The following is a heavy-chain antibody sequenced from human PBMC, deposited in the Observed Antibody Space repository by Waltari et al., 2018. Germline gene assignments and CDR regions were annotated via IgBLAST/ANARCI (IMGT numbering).Heavy chain of an antibody. CDR1: GFTFSNAW. D-gene: IGHD6-13*01. CDR2: IKSKTDGGTT. V-gene: IGHV3-15*01. Sequence: EVQLVESGGGSVKPGGSLRLSCAASGFTFSNAWMSWVRQAPGKGLEWVGRIKSKTDGGTTDYAAPVKGRFTISRDDSKNTLYLQMNSLRAGDTAVYYCAKDRRYISSWSTVFDIWGQGTMVTVSS. CDR3: AKDRRYISSWSTVFDI. J-gene: IGHJ3*02.